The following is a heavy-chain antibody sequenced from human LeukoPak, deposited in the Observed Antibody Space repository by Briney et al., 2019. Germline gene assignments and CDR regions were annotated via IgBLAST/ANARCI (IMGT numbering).Heavy chain of an antibody. CDR2: ISGSGGST. D-gene: IGHD3-22*01. CDR3: AKAPGYYDSSGYPLPAY. CDR1: GFTFSSYG. J-gene: IGHJ4*02. V-gene: IGHV3-23*01. Sequence: GGTLRLSCAASGFTFSSYGMSWVRQAPGKGLEWVSAISGSGGSTYYADSVKGRFTISRDNSKNTLYLQMNSLRAEDTAVYYCAKAPGYYDSSGYPLPAYWGQGTLVTVSS.